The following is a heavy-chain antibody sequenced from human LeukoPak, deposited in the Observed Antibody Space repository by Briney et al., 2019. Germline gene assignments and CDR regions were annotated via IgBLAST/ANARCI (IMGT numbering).Heavy chain of an antibody. J-gene: IGHJ5*02. V-gene: IGHV4-59*12. D-gene: IGHD1-26*01. Sequence: PSETLSLTCTVSGGSISSYYWSWIRQPPGKGLEWIGYIYYGGSTNYNPSLKSRVTISVDTSKNQFSLKLSSVTAADTAVYYCAREREWFDPWGQGTLVTVSS. CDR2: IYYGGST. CDR3: AREREWFDP. CDR1: GGSISSYY.